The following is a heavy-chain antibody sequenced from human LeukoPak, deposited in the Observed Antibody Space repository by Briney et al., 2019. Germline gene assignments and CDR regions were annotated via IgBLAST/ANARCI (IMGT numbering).Heavy chain of an antibody. D-gene: IGHD2-21*02. CDR1: GFTFSSYA. CDR2: IRYDGSNK. J-gene: IGHJ6*02. Sequence: QPGRSLRLPCAASGFTFSSYAVHWVRQAPGKGLEWVSAIRYDGSNKYYAESVKGRIIISRDNSESTVYLQMSSLRAEDTAMYYCLGILQVGDGLPKDVWGQGTTVAVSS. V-gene: IGHV3-30-3*01. CDR3: LGILQVGDGLPKDV.